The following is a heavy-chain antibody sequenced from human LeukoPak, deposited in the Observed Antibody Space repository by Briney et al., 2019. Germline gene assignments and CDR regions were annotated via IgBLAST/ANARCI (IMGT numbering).Heavy chain of an antibody. CDR1: GFTFSSYA. CDR2: ISYDGSTK. J-gene: IGHJ4*02. Sequence: GRSLRLSCAASGFTFSSYAMHWVRQAPGKGLERVAVISYDGSTKYYADSVKGRFTISRENSKNTLYPQMNSLRAQDTAVYYCAIRSSCGPFDCWGEGTLVTVSS. V-gene: IGHV3-30*04. CDR3: AIRSSCGPFDC. D-gene: IGHD5-18*01.